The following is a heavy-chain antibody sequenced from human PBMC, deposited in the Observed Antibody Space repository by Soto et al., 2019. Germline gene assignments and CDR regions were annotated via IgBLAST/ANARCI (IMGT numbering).Heavy chain of an antibody. V-gene: IGHV4-30-2*01. CDR3: ARDLDSSGYWAPGRAFDI. Sequence: NPSETLSLTCAVSGGSISSGGYSWSWIRQPPGKGLEWIGYIYHSGSTYYNPSLKSRVTISVDRSKNQFSLKLSSVTAADTAVYYCARDLDSSGYWAPGRAFDIWGQGTMVTVSS. J-gene: IGHJ3*02. CDR2: IYHSGST. CDR1: GGSISSGGYS. D-gene: IGHD3-22*01.